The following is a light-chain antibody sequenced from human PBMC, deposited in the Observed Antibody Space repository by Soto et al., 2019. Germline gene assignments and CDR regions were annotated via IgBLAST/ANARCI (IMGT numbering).Light chain of an antibody. CDR1: QSVSNN. CDR2: GAS. V-gene: IGKV3D-15*01. CDR3: QQYHNWPIT. J-gene: IGKJ5*01. Sequence: EIVLTQSPGTLSLSPGERATLSCRASQSVSNNYLAWYQQKPGQAPGLLIYGASNRATGIPDRFSGSGSGTEFTLTISSLQSEDFAVYYCQQYHNWPITFGQGTRLEIK.